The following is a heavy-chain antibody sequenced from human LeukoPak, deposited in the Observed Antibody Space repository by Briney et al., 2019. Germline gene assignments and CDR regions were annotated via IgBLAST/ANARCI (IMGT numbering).Heavy chain of an antibody. Sequence: GGSLRLSCAASGFTFSNYWIHWVRQVPGKGLVWVSRINSVGSSTSYAESVEGRFTISRDNAKNTLYLQMNSLRAEDTAVYYCARGFQDTAMDNYYYYGMDVWGQGTTVTVSS. J-gene: IGHJ6*02. V-gene: IGHV3-74*01. D-gene: IGHD5-18*01. CDR3: ARGFQDTAMDNYYYYGMDV. CDR2: INSVGSST. CDR1: GFTFSNYW.